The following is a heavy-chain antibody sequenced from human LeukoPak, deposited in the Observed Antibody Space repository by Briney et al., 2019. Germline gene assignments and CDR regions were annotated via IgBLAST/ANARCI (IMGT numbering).Heavy chain of an antibody. J-gene: IGHJ4*02. D-gene: IGHD6-13*01. CDR3: ARVSGYSSSWPFAY. V-gene: IGHV3-23*01. CDR1: GFSFCYFA. CDR2: ISGRRGSS. Sequence: GVSLRLSCAASGFSFCYFAMTWLPQARGKGVECLSTISGRRGSSFYAYSVKGRLNISRDNSINTLYVKMNSMRAEDTAAFYCARVSGYSSSWPFAYWGQGTLVTVSS.